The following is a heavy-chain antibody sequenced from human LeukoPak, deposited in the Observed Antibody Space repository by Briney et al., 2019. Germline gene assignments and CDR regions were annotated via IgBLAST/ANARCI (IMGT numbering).Heavy chain of an antibody. V-gene: IGHV3-7*01. CDR1: GFTLSNFW. D-gene: IGHD6-13*01. CDR3: ARRRGIAL. CDR2: IEDDGNKK. Sequence: GESLRLSCATSGFTLSNFWMNWVRQAPGKGLEWVANIEDDGNKKNYVDSVKGRFTISRDNVKNSIYLQMNSLRADDTAVYYRARRRGIALWGQGTLVTVSS. J-gene: IGHJ4*02.